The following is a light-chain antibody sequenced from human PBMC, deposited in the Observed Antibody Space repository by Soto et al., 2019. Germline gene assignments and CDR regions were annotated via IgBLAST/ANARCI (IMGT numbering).Light chain of an antibody. CDR2: DTS. J-gene: IGKJ2*01. CDR1: QSVSSSS. CDR3: HHYSSWPPYT. V-gene: IGKV3-20*01. Sequence: EIVLTQSPGTLSLSPGERATLSCRASQSVSSSSLAWYQQKPGQAPRLLIYDTSSRATGIPDRFSGSGSGTDFTLTISRLEPEDFAVYYCHHYSSWPPYTFGQGTKVDIK.